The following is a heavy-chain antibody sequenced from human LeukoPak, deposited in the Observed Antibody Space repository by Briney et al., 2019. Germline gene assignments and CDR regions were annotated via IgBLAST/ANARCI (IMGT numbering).Heavy chain of an antibody. J-gene: IGHJ4*02. CDR2: IYHSGSA. V-gene: IGHV4-38-2*02. D-gene: IGHD3-22*01. CDR1: DYSITSGYY. Sequence: SETLSLTCTVSDYSITSGYYWGWIRQPPGKGLEWIGSIYHSGSAYYNPSLKSRVTISVDTSKNQFSLTLSSVTAADTAVYYCASAGYYDSSAYYWWGQGTLVTVSS. CDR3: ASAGYYDSSAYYW.